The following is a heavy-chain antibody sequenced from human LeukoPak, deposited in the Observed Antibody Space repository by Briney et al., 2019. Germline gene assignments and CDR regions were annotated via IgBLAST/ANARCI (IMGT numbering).Heavy chain of an antibody. CDR3: AKVMGAAIFDY. J-gene: IGHJ4*02. V-gene: IGHV3-30*18. Sequence: GGSLRLSCAASGXTFSNYGMHWVRQAPGKGLEWVALISYDGSNEYYADSVKGRFSISRDNSKNTLYLQMNSLRAEDTAIYYCAKVMGAAIFDYWGQGALVSVSS. CDR1: GXTFSNYG. CDR2: ISYDGSNE. D-gene: IGHD1-26*01.